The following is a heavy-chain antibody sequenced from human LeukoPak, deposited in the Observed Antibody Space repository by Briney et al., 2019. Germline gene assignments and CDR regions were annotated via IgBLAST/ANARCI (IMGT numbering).Heavy chain of an antibody. CDR1: GFTFSSYS. J-gene: IGHJ3*02. V-gene: IGHV3-48*01. D-gene: IGHD6-6*01. CDR3: ARVSAIAARGGAFDI. CDR2: ISSSSSTI. Sequence: GGSLRLSCAASGFTFSSYSMNWVRQAPGKGLEWVSYISSSSSTIYYADSVKGRFTISRDNAKNSLYLQMNSLRAEDTAVYYCARVSAIAARGGAFDIWGQGTMVTVSS.